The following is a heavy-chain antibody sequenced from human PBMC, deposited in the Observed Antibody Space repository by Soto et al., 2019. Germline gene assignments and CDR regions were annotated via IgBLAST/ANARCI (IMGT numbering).Heavy chain of an antibody. CDR3: ATGGSGSYRRDYYYYYGMDV. CDR2: INPSGGST. Sequence: GASVKVSCKASGYTFTSYYMHWVRQAPGQGLEWMGIINPSGGSTSYAQKFQGRVTMTRDTSTSTVYMELSSLRSEDTAVYYCATGGSGSYRRDYYYYYGMDVWGQGTTVTVSS. J-gene: IGHJ6*02. CDR1: GYTFTSYY. V-gene: IGHV1-46*03. D-gene: IGHD3-10*01.